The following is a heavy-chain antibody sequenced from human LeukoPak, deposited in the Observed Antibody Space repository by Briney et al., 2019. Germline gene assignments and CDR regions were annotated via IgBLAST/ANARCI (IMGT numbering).Heavy chain of an antibody. J-gene: IGHJ5*02. CDR2: IYYSGGT. CDR1: GGSISSYY. D-gene: IGHD3-22*01. CDR3: ARNGYYDSSGYLVWFDP. Sequence: SETLSLTCTVSGGSISSYYWSWIRQPPGKGLEWIGYIYYSGGTNYNPSLKSRVTISVDTSKNQFSLKLSSVTAADTAVYYCARNGYYDSSGYLVWFDPWGQGTLVTVSS. V-gene: IGHV4-59*08.